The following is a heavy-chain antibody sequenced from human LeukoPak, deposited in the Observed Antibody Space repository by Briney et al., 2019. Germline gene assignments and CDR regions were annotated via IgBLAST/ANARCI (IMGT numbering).Heavy chain of an antibody. J-gene: IGHJ6*02. V-gene: IGHV3-66*01. CDR2: IYSGGST. CDR1: GFTVSSNY. D-gene: IGHD3-10*01. CDR3: ARGGYYGSGSYYNGGGYYGMDV. Sequence: GGSLRLSCAASGFTVSSNYMSWVRQAPGKGPEWVSVIYSGGSTYYADSVKGRFTISRDNSKNTLYLQMNSLRAEDTAVYYCARGGYYGSGSYYNGGGYYGMDVWGQGTTVTVSS.